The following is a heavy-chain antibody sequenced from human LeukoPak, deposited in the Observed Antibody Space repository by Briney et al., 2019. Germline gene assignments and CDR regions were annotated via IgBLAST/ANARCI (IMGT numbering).Heavy chain of an antibody. V-gene: IGHV1-69*13. CDR2: IIPIFGTA. Sequence: SVKVSCKASGGTFSSYAISWVRQAPGQGLEWMGGIIPIFGTANYAQKFQGRVTITADESTSTAYMELSSLRSEDTAVYHCVRYKADYYGSGSYYGYWGQGTLVTVSS. D-gene: IGHD3-10*01. J-gene: IGHJ4*02. CDR3: VRYKADYYGSGSYYGY. CDR1: GGTFSSYA.